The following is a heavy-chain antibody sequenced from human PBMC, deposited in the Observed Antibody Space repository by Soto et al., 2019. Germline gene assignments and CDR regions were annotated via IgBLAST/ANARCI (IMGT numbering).Heavy chain of an antibody. CDR2: IDPKSGGK. CDR3: ARVSVDVPE. CDR1: GPTFIAYY. Sequence: QLVQSGAEVKKPGASVRVSCKTSGPTFIAYYIHWVRQAPGQGLEWMGWIDPKSGGKTYEQKFLGRVTMTRDTSINTAYMDVNRLTSDDTAVYYCARVSVDVPEWGQGTLITVSS. V-gene: IGHV1-2*02. J-gene: IGHJ4*02. D-gene: IGHD5-12*01.